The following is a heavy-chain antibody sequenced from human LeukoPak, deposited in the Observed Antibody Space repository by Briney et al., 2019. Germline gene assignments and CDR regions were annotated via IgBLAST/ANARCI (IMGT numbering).Heavy chain of an antibody. CDR2: IISKTDGGTT. CDR1: GITFSGYG. J-gene: IGHJ4*02. D-gene: IGHD3-16*01. CDR3: TTDLGEY. V-gene: IGHV3-15*01. Sequence: PGRSLRLSCAASGITFSGYGMHWIRQAPGKGLEWVGRIISKTDGGTTDYAAPVKVRFTISRDDSKNTLYLQMNSLKTEDTAVYYCTTDLGEYWGQGTLVTVSS.